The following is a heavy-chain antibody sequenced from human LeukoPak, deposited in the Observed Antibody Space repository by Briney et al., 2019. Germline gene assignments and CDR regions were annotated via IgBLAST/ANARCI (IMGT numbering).Heavy chain of an antibody. V-gene: IGHV4-34*01. CDR2: INHSGST. CDR3: ARGPNYYYGSGSYSYFDY. J-gene: IGHJ4*02. CDR1: GGSFSGYY. Sequence: SETLSLTCAVYGGSFSGYYWSWIRQPPGKGLEWIGEINHSGSTNYNPSLKSRVTISVDTSKNQFSLKLSSVTAVDTAVYYCARGPNYYYGSGSYSYFDYWGQGTLVTVSS. D-gene: IGHD3-10*01.